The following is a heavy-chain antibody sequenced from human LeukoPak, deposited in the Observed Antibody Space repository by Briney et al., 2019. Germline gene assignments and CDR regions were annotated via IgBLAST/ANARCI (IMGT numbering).Heavy chain of an antibody. Sequence: SETLSLTCAVYGGSFSGYYWSWIRQPPGKGLEWIGEINHSGSTNYNPSLKSRDTISVDTSKNQFSLKLSSVTAADTAVYYCARGGLSYDILTGYYTWYYGMDVWGQGTTVTVSS. V-gene: IGHV4-34*01. J-gene: IGHJ6*02. CDR2: INHSGST. D-gene: IGHD3-9*01. CDR3: ARGGLSYDILTGYYTWYYGMDV. CDR1: GGSFSGYY.